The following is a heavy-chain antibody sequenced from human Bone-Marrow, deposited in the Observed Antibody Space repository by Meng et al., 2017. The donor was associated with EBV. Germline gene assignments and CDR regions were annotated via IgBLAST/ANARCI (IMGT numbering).Heavy chain of an antibody. V-gene: IGHV1-69*01. CDR2: LIPMSGAP. CDR3: ASESGRGYTPDY. D-gene: IGHD3-10*01. J-gene: IGHJ4*02. CDR1: GGTFSSDA. Sequence: QVQFVQSGAEGKKPGSSVKVSCKTSGGTFSSDAVSWVRQAPGQGLEWLGGLIPMSGAPNYAQKFQGRVTITADESTSTHYMDLSSLSSEDTAVYYCASESGRGYTPDYWGQGTLVTVSS.